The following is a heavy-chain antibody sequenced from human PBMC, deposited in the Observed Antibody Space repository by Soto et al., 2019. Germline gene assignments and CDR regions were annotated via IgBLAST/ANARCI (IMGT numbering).Heavy chain of an antibody. CDR3: VRDSAPGSENWFDP. V-gene: IGHV3-74*01. Sequence: GGSLRLSCAASGFTFSSYWMHWVRQAPGKGLMWVSRINADGSSTSYAGSVKGRFTISRDNAKNTLYLQMNSLRAEDAALYYCVRDSAPGSENWFDPWGQGTLVTVSS. J-gene: IGHJ5*02. CDR1: GFTFSSYW. D-gene: IGHD3-10*01. CDR2: INADGSST.